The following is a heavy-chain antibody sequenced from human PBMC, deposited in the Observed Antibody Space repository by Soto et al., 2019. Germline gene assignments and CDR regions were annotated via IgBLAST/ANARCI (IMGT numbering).Heavy chain of an antibody. CDR3: ARDPSTGTSPFDY. CDR1: GFTFSSYA. CDR2: ISGSGGST. V-gene: IGHV3-23*01. Sequence: PGGSLRLSCAASGFTFSSYAMSWVRQAPGKGLEWVSAISGSGGSTYYADSVKGRFTISRDNSKNTLYLQMNSLRDEDTAVYYCARDPSTGTSPFDYWGQGTLVTVSS. J-gene: IGHJ4*02. D-gene: IGHD1-1*01.